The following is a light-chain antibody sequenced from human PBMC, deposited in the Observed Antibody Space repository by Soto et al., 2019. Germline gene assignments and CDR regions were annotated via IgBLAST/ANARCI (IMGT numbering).Light chain of an antibody. CDR1: QSVSDK. CDR2: GAS. J-gene: IGKJ2*01. CDR3: QEDKTWYT. V-gene: IGKV3-15*01. Sequence: EIVMTQSPATLSVSPGERAALSCWASQSVSDKLAWYQQKPGQAPRRIIYGASTRASRVPARFSGSGSGTEFTLTSGSLQSEDFAVYYWQEDKTWYTFGQGTKLEIK.